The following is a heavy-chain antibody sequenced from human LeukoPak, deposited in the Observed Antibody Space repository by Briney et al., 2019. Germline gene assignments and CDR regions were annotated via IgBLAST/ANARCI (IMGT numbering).Heavy chain of an antibody. D-gene: IGHD3-10*01. Sequence: PGGSLRLSCAAPGFTFSNYWMSWVRQAPGKGLEWVANIKQDGGEKYYVGSVKGRLTISRDNAKNSLYLQMNSLRADDTAVYYCARESSGSGSSTDSWGQGTLVTVSS. J-gene: IGHJ4*02. CDR3: ARESSGSGSSTDS. CDR1: GFTFSNYW. CDR2: IKQDGGEK. V-gene: IGHV3-7*01.